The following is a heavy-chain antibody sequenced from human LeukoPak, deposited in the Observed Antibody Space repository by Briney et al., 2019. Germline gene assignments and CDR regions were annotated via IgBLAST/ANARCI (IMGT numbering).Heavy chain of an antibody. CDR1: GYTFSGFY. Sequence: GASVKVSCKASGYTFSGFYMHWVRQAPGQGLEWMGWINPNGGGTDYAQKFQGRVTMTRDTSIGTVYMELNRLTSDDTAVYYCARDRSRYFDLWGRGTLVTVSS. V-gene: IGHV1-2*02. CDR3: ARDRSRYFDL. CDR2: INPNGGGT. J-gene: IGHJ2*01.